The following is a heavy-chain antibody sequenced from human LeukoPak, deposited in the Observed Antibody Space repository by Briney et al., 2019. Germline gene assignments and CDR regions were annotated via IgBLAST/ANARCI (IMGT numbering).Heavy chain of an antibody. V-gene: IGHV3-7*01. CDR1: GFTFSSYW. D-gene: IGHD7-27*01. Sequence: GGSLRLSCAASGFTFSSYWMSWVRQAPGKGLEWVANIKQDGSEKYYVDSVKGRFTISRDNAKNSLYLQMSSLRAEDTAVYYCARARTGDLSDYWGQGTLVTVSP. CDR3: ARARTGDLSDY. J-gene: IGHJ4*02. CDR2: IKQDGSEK.